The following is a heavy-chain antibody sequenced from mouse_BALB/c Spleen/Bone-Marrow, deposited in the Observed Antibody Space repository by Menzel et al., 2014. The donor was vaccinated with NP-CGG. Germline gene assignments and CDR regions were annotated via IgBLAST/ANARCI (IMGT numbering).Heavy chain of an antibody. D-gene: IGHD2-1*01. CDR1: GYAFSTYW. J-gene: IGHJ2*01. CDR2: VSPGDGDT. Sequence: VKLVESGAELVRPGSSAKISCKASGYAFSTYWMNWVKQRPGQGLEWIGQVSPGDGDTNYNGKFRGKATLTADKSSSTAYIQLSSLTSEDSAVYFCARVYYGNLDHWGQGTTLTVSS. V-gene: IGHV1-80*01. CDR3: ARVYYGNLDH.